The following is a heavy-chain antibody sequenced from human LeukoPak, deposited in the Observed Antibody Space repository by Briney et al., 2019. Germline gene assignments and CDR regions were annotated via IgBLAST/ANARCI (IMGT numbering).Heavy chain of an antibody. CDR1: GFTFSSYA. CDR3: VKGGPKDIVVVPAGAPVDY. V-gene: IGHV3-64D*06. D-gene: IGHD2-2*01. Sequence: PGGSLRLSCSASGFTFSSYAMHWVRQAPGKGLEYVSAISSNGGSTYYADSVKGRFTISRDNSKNTLYLQMSSLRAEDTAVYYCVKGGPKDIVVVPAGAPVDYWGQGTLVTVSS. CDR2: ISSNGGST. J-gene: IGHJ4*02.